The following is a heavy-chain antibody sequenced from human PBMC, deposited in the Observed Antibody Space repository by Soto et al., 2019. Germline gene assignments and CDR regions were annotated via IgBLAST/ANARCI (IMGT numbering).Heavy chain of an antibody. CDR1: GYTFTSYD. CDR3: ARGKTYYYGSGSYYVFDI. Sequence: ASVKVSCKASGYTFTSYDINWVRQATGRGLEWMGWMNPNSGNTGYAQKFQGRVTMTRNTSISTAYMELSSLRSEDTAVYYCARGKTYYYGSGSYYVFDIWGQGTMVTVSS. D-gene: IGHD3-10*01. J-gene: IGHJ3*02. CDR2: MNPNSGNT. V-gene: IGHV1-8*01.